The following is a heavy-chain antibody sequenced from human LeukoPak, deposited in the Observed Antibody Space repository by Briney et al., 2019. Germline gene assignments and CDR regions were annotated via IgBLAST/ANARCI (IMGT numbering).Heavy chain of an antibody. V-gene: IGHV4-39*01. CDR1: GGSISSSSYY. Sequence: SETLSLTCTVSGGSISSSSYYWGWIRQPPGKGLEWIGSIYYSGSTYYNPSLESRVTISVDTSKNQFSLKLSSVTAADTAVYYCARPGGGGRYSSGWYDYWSQGTLVTVSS. CDR2: IYYSGST. CDR3: ARPGGGGRYSSGWYDY. J-gene: IGHJ4*02. D-gene: IGHD6-19*01.